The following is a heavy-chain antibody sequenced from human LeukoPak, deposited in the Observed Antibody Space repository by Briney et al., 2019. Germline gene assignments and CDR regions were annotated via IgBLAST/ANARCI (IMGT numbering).Heavy chain of an antibody. D-gene: IGHD5-24*01. CDR1: GFTFRSYE. V-gene: IGHV3-48*03. CDR2: ISNTAKTL. Sequence: GGALRLSCAASGFTFRSYEMTWVRQAPGKGREWVSYISNTAKTLYYADSVKGRFTISRDNAKNSVYLQMNSLRAEDTAVYYCARADMALVPVFDYWGQGTLVTVSS. CDR3: ARADMALVPVFDY. J-gene: IGHJ4*02.